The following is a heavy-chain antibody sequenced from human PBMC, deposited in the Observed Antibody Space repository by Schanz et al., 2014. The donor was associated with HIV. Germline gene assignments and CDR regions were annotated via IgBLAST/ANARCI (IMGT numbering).Heavy chain of an antibody. CDR3: ARGFQGFDY. V-gene: IGHV3-21*06. J-gene: IGHJ4*02. CDR2: IGSGGGYK. D-gene: IGHD3-10*01. CDR1: GFTFSRYW. Sequence: EVQLVESGGGLVQPGGSLRLSCAASGFTFSRYWMTWVRQAPGKGLEWVSSIGSGGGYKYYADSVNGRFTISRDNAKNSLHLQMSRLGAEDTSVYYCARGFQGFDYWGQGTLVTVSS.